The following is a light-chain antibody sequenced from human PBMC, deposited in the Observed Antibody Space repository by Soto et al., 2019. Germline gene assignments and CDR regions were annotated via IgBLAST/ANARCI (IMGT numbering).Light chain of an antibody. Sequence: QSVLTQPPSVSGSPGQSVTISCTGISSDVGSYNRVSWYQQPPGTAPKLMIYDVSNRPSGIPDRFSGSKSGNAASLTISGLQDEDEADYYCSSYTTSSTYVFGTGTKVTVL. CDR3: SSYTTSSTYV. CDR1: SSDVGSYNR. J-gene: IGLJ1*01. V-gene: IGLV2-18*02. CDR2: DVS.